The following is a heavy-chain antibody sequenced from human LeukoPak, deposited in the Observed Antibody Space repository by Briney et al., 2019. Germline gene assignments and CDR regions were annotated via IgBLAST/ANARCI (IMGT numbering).Heavy chain of an antibody. D-gene: IGHD1-1*01. Sequence: PGGSLRLSCAASEFTVSAYYMSWVRQAPGKGLEWVSVLFGGGTIYYADSVNGRFTISRDNSKNTLYLQLNSLRAEDTAVYYCARGPRVATYYYFDYWGQGTLVTVSS. CDR2: LFGGGTI. J-gene: IGHJ4*02. V-gene: IGHV3-53*01. CDR1: EFTVSAYY. CDR3: ARGPRVATYYYFDY.